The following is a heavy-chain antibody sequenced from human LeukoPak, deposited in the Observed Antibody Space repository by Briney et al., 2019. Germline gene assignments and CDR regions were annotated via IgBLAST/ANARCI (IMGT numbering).Heavy chain of an antibody. Sequence: PSQTLSLTCTVSGGSISSGSYYWSWIRQPAGKGLEWIGRILYSGTTDYNASLKSRVTISRDTSKDHFSLNLSAVTAADTAVYFCARVRDFGADSDAFDVWGQGTMVIVSS. J-gene: IGHJ3*01. D-gene: IGHD4/OR15-4a*01. CDR2: ILYSGTT. CDR3: ARVRDFGADSDAFDV. V-gene: IGHV4-61*02. CDR1: GGSISSGSYY.